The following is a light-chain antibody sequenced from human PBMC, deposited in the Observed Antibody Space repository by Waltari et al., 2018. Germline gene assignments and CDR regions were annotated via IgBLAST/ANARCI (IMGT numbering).Light chain of an antibody. CDR1: QSVSSY. Sequence: EIVLTQSPATLSLSPGERATLSCRASQSVSSYLAWYQQKPGQAPRLLIYDASNMATGIPARFSRSGSWTDFTLTISSLAPEDFAVYYCQQRSNWPPTFGGGTKVEIK. J-gene: IGKJ4*01. CDR2: DAS. V-gene: IGKV3-11*01. CDR3: QQRSNWPPT.